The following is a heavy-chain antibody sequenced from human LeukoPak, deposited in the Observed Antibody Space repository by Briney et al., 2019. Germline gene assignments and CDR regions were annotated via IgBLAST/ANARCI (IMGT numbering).Heavy chain of an antibody. CDR3: ARQSVRPGASPLFDY. J-gene: IGHJ4*02. CDR1: GYTFTRYY. CDR2: INPSGGSA. V-gene: IGHV1-46*01. Sequence: ASVKVSCKASGYTFTRYYMHWVRQAPGQGLEWMGIINPSGGSARYAQKFQGRVTMTRDTSTSTVYMEVSSLRSEDTAVYYCARQSVRPGASPLFDYWGQGTLVTVSS. D-gene: IGHD1-14*01.